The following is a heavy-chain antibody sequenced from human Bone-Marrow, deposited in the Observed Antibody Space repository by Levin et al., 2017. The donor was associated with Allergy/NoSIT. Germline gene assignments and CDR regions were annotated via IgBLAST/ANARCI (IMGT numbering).Heavy chain of an antibody. D-gene: IGHD2-15*01. Sequence: PGESLKISCAASGFTFSSYAMQWVRQAPGKGLEYVSAISSDGGSTYYANSVKGRFTISRDNSKNTVYLQMGSLRAEDMAVYYCARVRVAARTPYFDYWGQGTLVTVSS. CDR1: GFTFSSYA. CDR3: ARVRVAARTPYFDY. CDR2: ISSDGGST. J-gene: IGHJ4*02. V-gene: IGHV3-64*01.